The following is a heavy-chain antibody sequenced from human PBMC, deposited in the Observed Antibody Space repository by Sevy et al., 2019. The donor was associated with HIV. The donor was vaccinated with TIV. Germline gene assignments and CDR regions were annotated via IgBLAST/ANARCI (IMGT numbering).Heavy chain of an antibody. CDR2: ISSRHTNI. V-gene: IGHV3-11*01. CDR3: ARVMRDGYSGEGVFDY. CDR1: GFSFSDYY. J-gene: IGHJ4*02. Sequence: GGSLRLSCAASGFSFSDYYMSWIRQAPGKGLECVSYISSRHTNINYADSVKGRVTVCKENTENSLYLKMNTMRAEDTAVYYCARVMRDGYSGEGVFDYWGQGTLVTVSS. D-gene: IGHD5-12*01.